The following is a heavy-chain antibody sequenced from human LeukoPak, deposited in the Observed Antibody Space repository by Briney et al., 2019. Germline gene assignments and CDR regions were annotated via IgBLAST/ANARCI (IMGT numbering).Heavy chain of an antibody. D-gene: IGHD3-22*01. V-gene: IGHV3-48*04. J-gene: IGHJ4*02. CDR2: ISRGSVTI. CDR1: GFTFSNYD. Sequence: PGGSLRLSCAASGFTFSNYDMNWVRQSPERGLEWISYISRGSVTIYYADSVKGRFTVSRDNAKKSLYLQMNSLRAEDTAVYYCGRSQNYNDSSGYSYWGQGTLVTVSS. CDR3: GRSQNYNDSSGYSY.